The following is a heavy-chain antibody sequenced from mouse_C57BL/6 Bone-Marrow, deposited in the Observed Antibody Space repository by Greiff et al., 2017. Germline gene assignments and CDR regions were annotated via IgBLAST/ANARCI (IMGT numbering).Heavy chain of an antibody. J-gene: IGHJ2*01. Sequence: VQLQQSGAELVRPGASVKLSCTASGFNIKDDYMHWVKQRPEQGLEWIGWIDPENGDTEYASKFQGKATITADTSSNTAYLQLSSLTSEDTAVDYCTTLYDYDFDYWGQGTTLTVSS. CDR1: GFNIKDDY. V-gene: IGHV14-4*01. CDR3: TTLYDYDFDY. CDR2: IDPENGDT. D-gene: IGHD2-4*01.